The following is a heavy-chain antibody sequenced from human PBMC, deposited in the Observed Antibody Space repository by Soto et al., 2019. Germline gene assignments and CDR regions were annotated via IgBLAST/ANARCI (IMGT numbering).Heavy chain of an antibody. CDR2: VSTYNGQA. Sequence: QVQLVQSGAEVKKLGASVTVPCQTSGYPFITYGINWVRQAPGQGVEWRGWVSTYNGQAKYAQNFQGRVTMTTDTSANTAHMELRSLRSDDTAMYYCARVHIIGGVITHERGFDYWGQGTLVTVSS. CDR1: GYPFITYG. D-gene: IGHD2-21*01. CDR3: ARVHIIGGVITHERGFDY. J-gene: IGHJ4*02. V-gene: IGHV1-18*01.